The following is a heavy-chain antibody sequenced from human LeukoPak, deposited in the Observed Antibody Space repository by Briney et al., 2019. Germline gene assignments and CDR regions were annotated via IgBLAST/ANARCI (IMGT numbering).Heavy chain of an antibody. CDR2: INPNSGGT. D-gene: IGHD1-26*01. V-gene: IGHV1-2*02. CDR1: GYTFTGYY. J-gene: IGHJ6*03. Sequence: ASVKVSCKASGYTFTGYYMHWVRQAPGQGLEWMGWINPNSGGTNYAQKFQGRVTMTRDTSISTAYMELSRLRSDDTAVYYCARSLKSGSLYYYYYYMDVWGKGTTVTVSS. CDR3: ARSLKSGSLYYYYYYMDV.